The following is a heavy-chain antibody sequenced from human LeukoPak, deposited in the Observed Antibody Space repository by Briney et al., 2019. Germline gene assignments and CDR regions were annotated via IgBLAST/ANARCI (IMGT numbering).Heavy chain of an antibody. CDR2: INPNSGGT. V-gene: IGHV1-2*02. CDR1: GYTFTGYY. D-gene: IGHD5-12*01. J-gene: IGHJ3*02. CDR3: ASYSGHETINDAFDI. Sequence: ASVKVSCKASGYTFTGYYMHWVRQAPGQGLEWMGWINPNSGGTNYAQKFQGRVTMTRDTSISTAYMELSRLRSDDTAVYYCASYSGHETINDAFDIWGQGTMVTVSS.